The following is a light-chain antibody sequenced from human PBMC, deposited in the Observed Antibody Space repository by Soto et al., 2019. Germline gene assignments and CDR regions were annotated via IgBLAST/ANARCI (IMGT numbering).Light chain of an antibody. V-gene: IGLV2-18*02. CDR2: DVT. J-gene: IGLJ1*01. Sequence: SRAAGGGGGISCTGSSSDVGSNNRVSWYHQPPGTAPKLIIYDVTNRPSGVPDRFSGSKSGNTASLTISGLQAEHEAAYYCSSYTTSNTCVFGTGTKVTVL. CDR1: SSDVGSNNR. CDR3: SSYTTSNTCV.